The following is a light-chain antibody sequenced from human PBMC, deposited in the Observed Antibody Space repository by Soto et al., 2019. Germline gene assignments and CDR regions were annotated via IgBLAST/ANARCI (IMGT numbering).Light chain of an antibody. CDR2: DAS. CDR3: QQRSNWPLLT. V-gene: IGKV3-11*01. CDR1: QSVSNY. J-gene: IGKJ4*01. Sequence: EIVLTQSPATLSLSPGERATLSCRASQSVSNYLAWYQQKPGQAPRLLIYDASTRATGIPARFSGTGYGTDFTLTISSLEPGDFAVYYCQQRSNWPLLTFGGGTKV.